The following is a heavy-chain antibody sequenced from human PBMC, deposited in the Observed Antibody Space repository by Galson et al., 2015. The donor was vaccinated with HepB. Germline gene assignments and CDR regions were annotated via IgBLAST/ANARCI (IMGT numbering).Heavy chain of an antibody. CDR2: IKEDGSEK. Sequence: SLRLSCAASGLTYNNHWMTWVRQAPGKGLEWVANIKEDGSEKYYADSVQGRFAVSRDKARNSLFLQMNGLRVDDTALYCCGADIIALGYWGRGTLVVVSS. CDR3: GADIIALGY. J-gene: IGHJ4*02. D-gene: IGHD2-15*01. CDR1: GLTYNNHW. V-gene: IGHV3-7*03.